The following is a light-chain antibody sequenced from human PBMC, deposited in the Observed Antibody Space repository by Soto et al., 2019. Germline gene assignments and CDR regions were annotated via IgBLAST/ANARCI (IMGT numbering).Light chain of an antibody. CDR3: QQSYSTPPT. Sequence: DIQMTQAPSSLSASVLDRVTLALLASQSISSYLHWYQQKPGKAPKLLIYAASSLQSGVPSRFSGSGSGTDFTLTISSLQPEHFATYYCQQSYSTPPTFWRGTKVDIK. J-gene: IGKJ1*01. V-gene: IGKV1-39*01. CDR2: AAS. CDR1: QSISSY.